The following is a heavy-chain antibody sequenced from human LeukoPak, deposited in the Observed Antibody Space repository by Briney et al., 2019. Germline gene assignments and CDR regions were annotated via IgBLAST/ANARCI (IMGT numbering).Heavy chain of an antibody. Sequence: ASVTVSCKASGGTFSSYAISWVRQAPGQGLEWMGGIIPIFGTANYAQKFQGRVTITTDESTSTAYMELSSLRSEDTAVYYCARARQYWKYYFDYWGQGTLVTVSS. CDR2: IIPIFGTA. CDR3: ARARQYWKYYFDY. J-gene: IGHJ4*02. V-gene: IGHV1-69*05. D-gene: IGHD1-1*01. CDR1: GGTFSSYA.